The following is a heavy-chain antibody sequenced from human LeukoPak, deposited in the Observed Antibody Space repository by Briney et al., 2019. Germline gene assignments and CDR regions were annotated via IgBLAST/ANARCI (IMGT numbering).Heavy chain of an antibody. Sequence: PSETLSLTCAVSGHSISSGYYWGWIRQPPGKGLEWIGSIYHSGSTYYNPSLKSRVTISVDTSKNQFSLKLSSVTAADTAVYYCARLLPDSSSCFDYWGQGTLVTVSS. V-gene: IGHV4-38-2*01. D-gene: IGHD6-6*01. CDR2: IYHSGST. J-gene: IGHJ4*02. CDR3: ARLLPDSSSCFDY. CDR1: GHSISSGYY.